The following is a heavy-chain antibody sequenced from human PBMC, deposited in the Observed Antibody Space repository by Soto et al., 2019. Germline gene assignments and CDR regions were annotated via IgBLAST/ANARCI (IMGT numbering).Heavy chain of an antibody. CDR3: ATTGPY. CDR2: IWFEGSNK. V-gene: IGHV3-33*01. J-gene: IGHJ4*02. Sequence: QVQLVESGGGVVQPGRSLRLSCAASGFTFSSYGMHWVRQAPGKGLEWVAGIWFEGSNKFYADSVKGRFTISRDNSKNTVSLQMNSLRDEDSAAYYCATTGPYWGQGTLVTVSS. CDR1: GFTFSSYG.